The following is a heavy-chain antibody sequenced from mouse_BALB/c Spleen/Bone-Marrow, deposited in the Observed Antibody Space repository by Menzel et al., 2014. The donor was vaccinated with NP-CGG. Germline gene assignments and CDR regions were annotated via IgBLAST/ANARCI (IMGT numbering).Heavy chain of an antibody. Sequence: VQLQQPGAELVKPGAPVKLSFTASGFNIKDAYMHWMKQRPEQGLEWIGRIAPGNGNTQYDQRFQGKATITADTSSNTAYLHLISLTSEDTAVYYCVRSPGEVNYWGQGTLVTVSA. CDR1: GFNIKDAY. V-gene: IGHV14-3*02. CDR3: VRSPGEVNY. CDR2: IAPGNGNT. D-gene: IGHD1-3*01. J-gene: IGHJ3*01.